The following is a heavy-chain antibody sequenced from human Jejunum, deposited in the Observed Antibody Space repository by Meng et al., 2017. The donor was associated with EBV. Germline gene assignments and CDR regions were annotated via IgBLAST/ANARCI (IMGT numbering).Heavy chain of an antibody. J-gene: IGHJ4*02. D-gene: IGHD3-10*01. CDR3: VRDEALPRGHFDS. CDR1: GDSISNSDYY. V-gene: IGHV4-39*07. CDR2: IYHSGSA. Sequence: QLQLQESGPGLVKPSETLSLTCTVSGDSISNSDYYWDWIRQPPGKGLEWIASIYHSGSAYYNPSLESRVTISVDRSKNQFSLELNSVTAADTAVYYCVRDEALPRGHFDSWGQGTLVTVSS.